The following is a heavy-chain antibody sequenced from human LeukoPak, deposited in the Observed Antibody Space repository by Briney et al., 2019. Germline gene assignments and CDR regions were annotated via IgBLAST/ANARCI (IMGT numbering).Heavy chain of an antibody. J-gene: IGHJ3*01. V-gene: IGHV1-8*03. D-gene: IGHD3-22*01. CDR1: GYTFTSYD. CDR3: ARGGYYDSSGYYYGRNAFDV. Sequence: ASVKVSCKASGYTFTSYDINWVRQATGQGLEWMGWMNPNSGNTGYAQKFQGRVTITRNTSISTAYMELSSLRSEDTAVYYCARGGYYDSSGYYYGRNAFDVWGQGTMVTVSS. CDR2: MNPNSGNT.